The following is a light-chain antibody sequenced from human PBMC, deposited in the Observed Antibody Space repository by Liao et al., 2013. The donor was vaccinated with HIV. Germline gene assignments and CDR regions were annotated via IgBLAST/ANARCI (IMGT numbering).Light chain of an antibody. V-gene: IGLV3-21*04. Sequence: SYVLTQPPSVSVAPGKTARITCGGNNIESRSVHWYQQKPGQAPVLVMYYDSERPSGIPERFSGSNSGKMATLTISRVEAGDEADYYCQVWDSTSDSRVFGGGTKLTVL. CDR2: YDS. CDR3: QVWDSTSDSRV. CDR1: NIESRS. J-gene: IGLJ3*02.